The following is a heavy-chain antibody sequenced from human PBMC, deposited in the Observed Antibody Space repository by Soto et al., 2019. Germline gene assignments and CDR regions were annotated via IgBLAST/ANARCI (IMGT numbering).Heavy chain of an antibody. V-gene: IGHV3-30-3*01. J-gene: IGHJ4*02. D-gene: IGHD5-18*01. CDR2: ISYDGSNK. Sequence: QVPLVESGGGVVQPGRSLRLSCAASGFTFSSYAMHWVRQAPGKGLEWVAVISYDGSNKYYADSVKGRFTISRDNSKNTLYLQMNSLRAEDTAVYYCASSDTAMEYYFDYWGQGTLVTVSS. CDR3: ASSDTAMEYYFDY. CDR1: GFTFSSYA.